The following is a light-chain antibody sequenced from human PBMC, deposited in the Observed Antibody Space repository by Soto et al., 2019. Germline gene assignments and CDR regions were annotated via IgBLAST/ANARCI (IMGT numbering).Light chain of an antibody. Sequence: IQLTQSPSSLSASVGDRVTITCQASRGIVIYLSLYHQKPLKAPKLRVYSASTLQSGVPSSFSGSGSGPDFTLTIIIFQPEDATTYLSAVADSLLQTFSQGTRPEIK. CDR2: SAS. CDR3: AVADSLLQT. V-gene: IGKV1-9*01. J-gene: IGKJ5*01. CDR1: RGIVIY.